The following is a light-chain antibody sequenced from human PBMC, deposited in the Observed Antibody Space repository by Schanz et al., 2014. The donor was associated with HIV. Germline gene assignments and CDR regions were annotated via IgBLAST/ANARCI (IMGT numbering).Light chain of an antibody. J-gene: IGLJ2*01. CDR2: DVS. Sequence: QSALTQPASVSGSPGQSITISCTGTSSDVGSYNLVSWYQQHPGKAPKLMIYDVSNRPSGVSSRFSGSKSGNTASLTISGLQTDDEGDYYCSSYTTNRTVTFGGGTKLTVL. CDR1: SSDVGSYNL. CDR3: SSYTTNRTVT. V-gene: IGLV2-14*02.